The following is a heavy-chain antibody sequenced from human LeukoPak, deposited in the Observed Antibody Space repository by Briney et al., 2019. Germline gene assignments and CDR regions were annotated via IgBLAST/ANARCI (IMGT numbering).Heavy chain of an antibody. Sequence: SETLSLTCTVSGGSISSYYWSWIRQPAGKGLEWIGRIYTSGSTNYNPSLKSRVTMSVDTSKNQFSLKLSSVTAADTAVYHCARVSIEGFYLDYWGQGALVTVSS. CDR2: IYTSGST. CDR3: ARVSIEGFYLDY. D-gene: IGHD2-15*01. V-gene: IGHV4-4*07. J-gene: IGHJ4*02. CDR1: GGSISSYY.